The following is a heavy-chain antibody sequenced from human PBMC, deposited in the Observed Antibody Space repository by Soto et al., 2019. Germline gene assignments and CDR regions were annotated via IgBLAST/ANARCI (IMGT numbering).Heavy chain of an antibody. CDR1: GFTFSSYG. V-gene: IGHV3-33*01. CDR3: ARWEIAFSGNHHWGHFDY. CDR2: IWYDGSNK. D-gene: IGHD6-19*01. J-gene: IGHJ4*01. Sequence: QVQLVESGGGVVQPGRSLRLSCAASGFTFSSYGMHWVRQAPGKGLEWVAVIWYDGSNKYYADSVKGRFTISRDNSKNTLYLQMNSLRAEDTAVHYCARWEIAFSGNHHWGHFDYWGHGTLVTVSS.